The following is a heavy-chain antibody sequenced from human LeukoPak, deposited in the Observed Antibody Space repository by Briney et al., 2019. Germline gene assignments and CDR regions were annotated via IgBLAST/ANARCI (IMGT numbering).Heavy chain of an antibody. V-gene: IGHV3-7*01. J-gene: IGHJ1*01. Sequence: GGSLRLSRAASGFTFSSYWMSWVRQAPGKGLEWVANIKQDGSEKYYVDSVKGRFTISRDNAKNSLYLQMNSLRAEDTAVYYCARKRYCSGGSCPDVFQHWGQGTLVTVSS. D-gene: IGHD2-15*01. CDR2: IKQDGSEK. CDR1: GFTFSSYW. CDR3: ARKRYCSGGSCPDVFQH.